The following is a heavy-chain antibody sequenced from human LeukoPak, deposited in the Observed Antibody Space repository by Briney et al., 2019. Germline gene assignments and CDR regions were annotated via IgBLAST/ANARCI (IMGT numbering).Heavy chain of an antibody. Sequence: ASVKVSCKASGYTFTSYYMHWVRQAPGQGLEWMGIINPSGGSTSYAQKFQGRVTMTRNTSISTAYMELSSLRSEDTAVYYCARGSYGSGSYLYYYYYYMDVWGKGTTVTISS. V-gene: IGHV1-46*01. J-gene: IGHJ6*03. CDR2: INPSGGST. CDR3: ARGSYGSGSYLYYYYYYMDV. D-gene: IGHD3-10*01. CDR1: GYTFTSYY.